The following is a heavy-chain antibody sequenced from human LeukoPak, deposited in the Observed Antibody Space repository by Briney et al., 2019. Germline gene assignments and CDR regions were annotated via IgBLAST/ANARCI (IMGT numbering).Heavy chain of an antibody. Sequence: GGSLRLSCAASGFTFSNAWMSWVRQAPGKGLEWVGRIKSKTDGETTDYAAPVKGRFTISRDDSKHTLHLQMNSLKTEDTAVYCCTTAAVYWGQGTLVTVSS. CDR1: GFTFSNAW. V-gene: IGHV3-15*01. D-gene: IGHD6-13*01. CDR3: TTAAVY. J-gene: IGHJ4*02. CDR2: IKSKTDGETT.